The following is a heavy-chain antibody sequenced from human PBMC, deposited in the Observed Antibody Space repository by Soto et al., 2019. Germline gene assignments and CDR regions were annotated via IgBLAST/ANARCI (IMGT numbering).Heavy chain of an antibody. Sequence: SETLSLTCTVSGGSVSSGTYYRSWIRQPPGKGLEWIGYIYYPGSTNYNPSLKSRVTISIDTSKNQFSLKLSSVTAADTAVFYCARSLGTVYDSLPDYWGQGTLVTVSS. CDR3: ARSLGTVYDSLPDY. CDR2: IYYPGST. J-gene: IGHJ4*01. D-gene: IGHD3-22*01. CDR1: GGSVSSGTYY. V-gene: IGHV4-61*01.